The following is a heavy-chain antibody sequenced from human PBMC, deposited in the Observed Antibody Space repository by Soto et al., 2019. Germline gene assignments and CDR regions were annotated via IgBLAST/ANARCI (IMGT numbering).Heavy chain of an antibody. Sequence: GGSLRLSCAASGFTFSAYAMHWVRQAPGKGLEWVAVISYDGTNSYYADSVKGRFTISRDNSKNTLFLQMNSLRSEDTAVYYCATITVVRGVTYDAFDFWGQGTMVTVSS. CDR2: ISYDGTNS. CDR3: ATITVVRGVTYDAFDF. V-gene: IGHV3-30-3*01. D-gene: IGHD3-10*01. J-gene: IGHJ3*01. CDR1: GFTFSAYA.